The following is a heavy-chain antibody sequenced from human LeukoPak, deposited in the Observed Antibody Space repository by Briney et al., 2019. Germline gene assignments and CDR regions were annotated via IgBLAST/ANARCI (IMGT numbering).Heavy chain of an antibody. D-gene: IGHD3-22*01. Sequence: ASVKVSCKASGYTFTSYYMHWVRQAPGQGLEWMGIINPSGGSTSYAQKFQGRVTMTRDMSTSTVYMELSSLRSEDTAVYYCARARIISGYYDVHGRFDYWGQGTLVTVSS. CDR3: ARARIISGYYDVHGRFDY. CDR1: GYTFTSYY. CDR2: INPSGGST. V-gene: IGHV1-46*01. J-gene: IGHJ4*02.